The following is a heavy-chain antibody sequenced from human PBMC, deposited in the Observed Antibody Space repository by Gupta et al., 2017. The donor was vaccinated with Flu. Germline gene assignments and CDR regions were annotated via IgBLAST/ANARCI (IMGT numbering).Heavy chain of an antibody. CDR1: GSTFPDYY. D-gene: IGHD6-19*01. J-gene: IGHJ5*02. Sequence: EVQLVQSGAEVKKPGATVKISCKVSGSTFPDYYIHWVQQAPGKGLEWMGLVDPEDGETIYAEKFQGRVTITADTSTDTAYMELSSLRSEDTAVDYCATDPSQWVGGPDPWGQGTLVTVSS. CDR2: VDPEDGET. V-gene: IGHV1-69-2*01. CDR3: ATDPSQWVGGPDP.